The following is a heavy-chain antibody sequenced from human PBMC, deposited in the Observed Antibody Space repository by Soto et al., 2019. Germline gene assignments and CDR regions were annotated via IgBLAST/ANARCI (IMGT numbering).Heavy chain of an antibody. CDR2: INPNSGGT. D-gene: IGHD6-13*01. J-gene: IGHJ6*03. CDR1: GYTFTGYY. Sequence: ASVKVSSKASGYTFTGYYMHWVRHAPGQGLEWMGWINPNSGGTNYAQKFQGWVTMTRDTSISTAYMELSRLRSDDTAVYYCARGSNTNYYYYYMDIWGKGTTVTVSS. V-gene: IGHV1-2*04. CDR3: ARGSNTNYYYYYMDI.